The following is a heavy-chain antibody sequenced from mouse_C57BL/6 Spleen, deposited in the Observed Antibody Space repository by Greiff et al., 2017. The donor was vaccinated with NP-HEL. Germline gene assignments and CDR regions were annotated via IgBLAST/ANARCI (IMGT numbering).Heavy chain of an antibody. CDR1: GFTFSSYA. CDR2: ISSGGDYI. D-gene: IGHD1-1*01. J-gene: IGHJ3*01. CDR3: TRDPAYYGSSGFAY. Sequence: DVMLVESGEGLVKPGGSLKLSCAASGFTFSSYAMSWVRQTPEKRLEWVAYISSGGDYIYYADTVKGRFTISRDNARNTLYLQMSSLKSEDTAMYYCTRDPAYYGSSGFAYWGQGTLVTVSA. V-gene: IGHV5-9-1*02.